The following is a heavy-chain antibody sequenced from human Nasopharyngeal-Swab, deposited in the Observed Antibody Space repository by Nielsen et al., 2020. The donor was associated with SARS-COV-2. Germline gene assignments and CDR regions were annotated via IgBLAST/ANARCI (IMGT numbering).Heavy chain of an antibody. J-gene: IGHJ6*02. D-gene: IGHD3-10*01. Sequence: EGSLRLSCAASGFTFSSYAMHWVRQAPGKGLEWVAVISYDGSNKYYADSVKGRFTISRDNSKNTLYLQMNSLRAEDTAVYYCAREAMVRGKPTIYYYYGMDVWGQGTTVTVSS. CDR1: GFTFSSYA. V-gene: IGHV3-30-3*01. CDR2: ISYDGSNK. CDR3: AREAMVRGKPTIYYYYGMDV.